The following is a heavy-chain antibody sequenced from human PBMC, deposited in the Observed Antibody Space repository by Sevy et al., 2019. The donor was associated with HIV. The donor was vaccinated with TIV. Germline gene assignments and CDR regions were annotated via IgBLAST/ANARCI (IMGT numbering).Heavy chain of an antibody. CDR1: GGSISSSSYY. CDR3: ARHIEAARLQH. J-gene: IGHJ1*01. Sequence: SETLSLTCTVSGGSISSSSYYWGWIRQPPGKGPEWIGSIYSSGNPYYNPSLKSRVTISVDTSRNQFPLKMSSVTAADTAVYYCARHIEAARLQHWGQGTLVTVSS. V-gene: IGHV4-39*01. CDR2: IYSSGNP. D-gene: IGHD6-6*01.